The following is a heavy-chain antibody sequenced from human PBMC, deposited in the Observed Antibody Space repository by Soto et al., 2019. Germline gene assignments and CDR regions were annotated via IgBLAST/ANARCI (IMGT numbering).Heavy chain of an antibody. CDR3: ARDTRDGYKNYYYYYMDV. Sequence: PGGSLRLSCAASGFTVSSNYMSWVRQAPGKGLEWVSVIYSGGSTYYADSVKGRFTISRDNSKNTLYLQMNSLRAEDTAVYYCARDTRDGYKNYYYYYMDVWGKGTTVTVSS. D-gene: IGHD5-12*01. CDR1: GFTVSSNY. J-gene: IGHJ6*03. V-gene: IGHV3-66*01. CDR2: IYSGGST.